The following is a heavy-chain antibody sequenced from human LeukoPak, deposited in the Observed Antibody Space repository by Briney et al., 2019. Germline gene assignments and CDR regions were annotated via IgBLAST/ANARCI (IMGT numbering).Heavy chain of an antibody. V-gene: IGHV5-51*01. CDR1: GYSFTSYW. D-gene: IGHD1-26*01. Sequence: GESLEISCKASGYSFTSYWIGWVRQMAGKNLVWMGIIYPSDSDTTYRPSFQGQVTISADKSISTAYLQWSSLKASDSAMYYCARHVPGGSFFYFDYWGQGTLVTVSS. CDR3: ARHVPGGSFFYFDY. J-gene: IGHJ4*02. CDR2: IYPSDSDT.